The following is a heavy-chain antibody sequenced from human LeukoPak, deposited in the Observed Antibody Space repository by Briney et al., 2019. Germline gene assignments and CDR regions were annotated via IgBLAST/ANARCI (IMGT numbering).Heavy chain of an antibody. Sequence: SETLSLTCAVYGGSFSGYYWSWLRQPPGKGLEWIGEINHSGSTNYNPSLKSRVTISVDTSKNQFSLKLSSVTAADTAVYYCARGKIWGSYRYYFDYWGQGTLVTVSS. CDR3: ARGKIWGSYRYYFDY. V-gene: IGHV4-34*01. D-gene: IGHD3-16*02. CDR1: GGSFSGYY. CDR2: INHSGST. J-gene: IGHJ4*02.